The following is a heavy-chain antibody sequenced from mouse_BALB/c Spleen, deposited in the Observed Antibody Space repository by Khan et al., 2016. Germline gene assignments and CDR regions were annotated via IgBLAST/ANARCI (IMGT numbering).Heavy chain of an antibody. CDR2: INPDSSTI. D-gene: IGHD2-4*01. CDR1: GFAFSRYG. J-gene: IGHJ3*01. V-gene: IGHV4-1*02. Sequence: EVKLLESGGGLVQPGGSLKLSCAASGFAFSRYGMSWVRQAPGKGLEWIGEINPDSSTIYYTPSLKDKFIISRDNANNTLYLQMSKVRSEDTALYYCARQYDYGGACAYWGKGTLVTVSA. CDR3: ARQYDYGGACAY.